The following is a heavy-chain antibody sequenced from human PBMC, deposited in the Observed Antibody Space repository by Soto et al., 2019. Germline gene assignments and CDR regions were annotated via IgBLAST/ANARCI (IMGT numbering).Heavy chain of an antibody. Sequence: PGGSLRLSCAASGFTFSSYDINWVRQAPGKGLEWVAFISYDGSDKYYADSVKGRFTISRDNSKNTLYLQLNSLRVEDTAVYYCARGTVRELDYWGQGTLVTVSS. CDR1: GFTFSSYD. V-gene: IGHV3-30*03. J-gene: IGHJ4*02. CDR3: ARGTVRELDY. D-gene: IGHD3-10*01. CDR2: ISYDGSDK.